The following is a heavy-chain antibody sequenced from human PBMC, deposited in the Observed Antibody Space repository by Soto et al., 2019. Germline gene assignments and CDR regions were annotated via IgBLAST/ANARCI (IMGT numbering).Heavy chain of an antibody. CDR2: ISAYNGNT. J-gene: IGHJ5*02. CDR3: ARDGAPIAARPLWFDP. CDR1: GYTFTSYG. V-gene: IGHV1-18*04. D-gene: IGHD6-6*01. Sequence: ASVKVSCKASGYTFTSYGISWVRQAPGQGLEWMGWISAYNGNTNYAQKLQGRVTMTTDTSTSTAYMELRSLRSDDTAVYYCARDGAPIAARPLWFDPWGQGXLVTVYS.